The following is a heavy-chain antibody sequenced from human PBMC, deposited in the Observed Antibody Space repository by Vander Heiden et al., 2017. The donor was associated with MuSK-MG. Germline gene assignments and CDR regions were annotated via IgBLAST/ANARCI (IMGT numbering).Heavy chain of an antibody. Sequence: QLQLQESGPGLVKPSETLSLTCTVSVGSISSSSYYWGWIRQPPGKGLDWIGSIYYSGSTYYNPSLKSRVTISVDTSKNQFSLKLSSVTAADTAVYYCARRRIAVAWKAFDIWGQGTMVTVSS. J-gene: IGHJ3*02. CDR2: IYYSGST. D-gene: IGHD6-19*01. V-gene: IGHV4-39*01. CDR1: VGSISSSSYY. CDR3: ARRRIAVAWKAFDI.